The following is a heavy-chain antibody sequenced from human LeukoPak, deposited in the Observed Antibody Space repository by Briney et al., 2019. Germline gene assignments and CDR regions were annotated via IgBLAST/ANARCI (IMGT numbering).Heavy chain of an antibody. CDR3: ARGSYDIVVVPAARSSFDP. CDR1: GYSISSGYY. D-gene: IGHD2-2*01. V-gene: IGHV4-38-2*01. CDR2: IYHSGST. Sequence: SETLSHTCAVSGYSISSGYYWGWIRQPPGKGLEWTGSIYHSGSTYYNPSLKSRVTISVDTSKNQFSLKLSSVTAADTAVYYCARGSYDIVVVPAARSSFDPWGQGTLVTVSS. J-gene: IGHJ5*02.